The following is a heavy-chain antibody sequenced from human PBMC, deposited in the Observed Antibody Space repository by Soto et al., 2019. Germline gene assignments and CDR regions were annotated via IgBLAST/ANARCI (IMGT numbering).Heavy chain of an antibody. V-gene: IGHV3-33*01. J-gene: IGHJ4*02. CDR3: ARDRVRGGGRVYYFDY. CDR2: IWYDGSNK. D-gene: IGHD3-10*01. Sequence: GGSLRLSCAASGFTFSSYGMHWVRQAPGKGLEWVAVIWYDGSNKYYADSVKGRFTISRDNSKNTLYLQMNSLRAEDTAVYYCARDRVRGGGRVYYFDYWGQGTLVTVSS. CDR1: GFTFSSYG.